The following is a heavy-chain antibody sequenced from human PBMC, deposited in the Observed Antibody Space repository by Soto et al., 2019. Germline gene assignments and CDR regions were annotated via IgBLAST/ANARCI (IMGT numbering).Heavy chain of an antibody. Sequence: SETLSLTCTVSGGSISSSSYYWGWIRQPPGKGLEWIGSIYYSGSTYYNPSLKSRVTISVDTSKNQFSLKLSSVTAADTAVYYCARHDHAFYDSSGYFDYWGQGTLVT. CDR2: IYYSGST. CDR3: ARHDHAFYDSSGYFDY. CDR1: GGSISSSSYY. V-gene: IGHV4-39*01. J-gene: IGHJ5*01. D-gene: IGHD3-22*01.